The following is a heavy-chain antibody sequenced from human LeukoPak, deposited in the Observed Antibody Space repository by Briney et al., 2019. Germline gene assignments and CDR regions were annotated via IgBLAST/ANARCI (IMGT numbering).Heavy chain of an antibody. V-gene: IGHV1-69*04. CDR2: IIPIFGIA. D-gene: IGHD3-22*01. CDR3: ARDQYYYDSSGYIT. CDR1: GGTFSSYA. J-gene: IGHJ4*02. Sequence: RAPVKVSCKASGGTFSSYAISWVRQAPGQGLEWMGRIIPIFGIANYAQKFQGRVTITADKSTSTAYMELSSLRSEDTAVYYCARDQYYYDSSGYITWGQGTLVTVSS.